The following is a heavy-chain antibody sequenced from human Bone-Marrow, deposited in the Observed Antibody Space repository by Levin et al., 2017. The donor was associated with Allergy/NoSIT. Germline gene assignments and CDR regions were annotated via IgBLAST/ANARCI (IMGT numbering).Heavy chain of an antibody. V-gene: IGHV3-7*01. CDR3: ARDGPGTATGTP. CDR2: MNLDGSEK. Sequence: VASVKVSCAASGFTFSAYWMGWVRQAPGRGLEWVANMNLDGSEKYYLGSVKGRFTISRDNAKNSLYLQMNSLRVDDTAVYYCARDGPGTATGTPWGQGTLVTVSS. CDR1: GFTFSAYW. J-gene: IGHJ4*02. D-gene: IGHD1-7*01.